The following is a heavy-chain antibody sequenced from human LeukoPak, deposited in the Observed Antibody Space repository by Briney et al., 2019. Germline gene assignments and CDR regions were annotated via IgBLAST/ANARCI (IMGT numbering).Heavy chain of an antibody. CDR3: ARAGGFADGYCSGGSCYFHDAFDI. D-gene: IGHD2-15*01. Sequence: GGSLRLSCAASGLTVSSNYMSWVPQAPGNGLEWVSVIYSGVSTYYADSVKGRFTISRDNSKNTLYLQMNSLRAEDTAVYYCARAGGFADGYCSGGSCYFHDAFDIWGQGTMVTVSS. V-gene: IGHV3-66*01. CDR2: IYSGVST. CDR1: GLTVSSNY. J-gene: IGHJ3*02.